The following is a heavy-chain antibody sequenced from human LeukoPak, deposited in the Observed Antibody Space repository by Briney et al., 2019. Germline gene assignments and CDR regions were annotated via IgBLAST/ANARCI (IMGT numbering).Heavy chain of an antibody. J-gene: IGHJ4*02. CDR2: INHSGST. CDR3: ARGPIAAAGTPFDY. D-gene: IGHD6-13*01. CDR1: GGSFSGYY. V-gene: IGHV4-34*01. Sequence: PWETLSLTCAVYGGSFSGYYWSWIRQPPGKGLEWIGEINHSGSTNYNPSLKSRVTISVDTSKNQFSLKLSSVTAADTAVYYCARGPIAAAGTPFDYWGQGTLVTVSS.